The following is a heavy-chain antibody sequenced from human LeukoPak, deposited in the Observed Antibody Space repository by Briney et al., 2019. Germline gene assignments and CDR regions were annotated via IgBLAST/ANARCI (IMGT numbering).Heavy chain of an antibody. D-gene: IGHD6-13*01. CDR1: GFTFSSYE. Sequence: GGSLRLSCAASGFTFSSYEMNWVRQTPGKGLQWVSYISGSGNDIYYADSVKGRVTISRDNAKNSLFLQMNSLRAEDTAVYYCAREKGSSWCGGPYSLDYWGQGTLVTVSS. CDR2: ISGSGNDI. V-gene: IGHV3-48*03. J-gene: IGHJ4*02. CDR3: AREKGSSWCGGPYSLDY.